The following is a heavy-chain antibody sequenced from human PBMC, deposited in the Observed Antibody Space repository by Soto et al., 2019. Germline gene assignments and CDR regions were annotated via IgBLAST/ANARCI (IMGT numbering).Heavy chain of an antibody. CDR2: ISAYNGNT. J-gene: IGHJ5*02. Sequence: ASVKVSCKASGYTYTSYGISWVRQAPGQGLEWMGWISAYNGNTNYAQGVQGRVTMTSDTSSNTAYMELRSLRSDDTAVYYCARVEAAMSGHWFDPWGQGTLVTVPQ. D-gene: IGHD5-18*01. V-gene: IGHV1-18*01. CDR1: GYTYTSYG. CDR3: ARVEAAMSGHWFDP.